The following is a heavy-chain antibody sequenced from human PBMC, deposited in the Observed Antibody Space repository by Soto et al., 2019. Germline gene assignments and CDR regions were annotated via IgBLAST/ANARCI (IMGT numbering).Heavy chain of an antibody. V-gene: IGHV1-69*02. D-gene: IGHD2-2*02. J-gene: IGHJ4*02. Sequence: ASVKVSCKASGGTFSSYTISWVRQAPGQGLEWMGRIIPILGIANYAQKFQGRVTITADESTSTAYMELSSLRSEDTAVYYCARGVGLYSNYDYWGQGTLVTVSS. CDR1: GGTFSSYT. CDR3: ARGVGLYSNYDY. CDR2: IIPILGIA.